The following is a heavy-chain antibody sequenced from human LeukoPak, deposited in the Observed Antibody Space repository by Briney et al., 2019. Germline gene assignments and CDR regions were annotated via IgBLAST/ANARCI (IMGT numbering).Heavy chain of an antibody. Sequence: SETLSLTCTVSGYSISSAYYWGWIRQPPGKGLEWIGSIYHSGSTYYNPSLKSRVSISVDTSKNQFSLKLSSVTAADTAVYYCAYSRGSGSNWAGDAFDIWDQGTMVTVSS. CDR1: GYSISSAYY. V-gene: IGHV4-38-2*02. CDR3: AYSRGSGSNWAGDAFDI. D-gene: IGHD1-26*01. CDR2: IYHSGST. J-gene: IGHJ3*02.